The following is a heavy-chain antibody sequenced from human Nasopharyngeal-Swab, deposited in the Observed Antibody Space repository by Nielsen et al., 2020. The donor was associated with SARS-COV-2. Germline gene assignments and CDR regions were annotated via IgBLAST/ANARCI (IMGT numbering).Heavy chain of an antibody. CDR1: GYTFTSYG. CDR3: ANPGPGGDAFDI. D-gene: IGHD1-1*01. V-gene: IGHV1-18*01. Sequence: ASVKVSCKASGYTFTSYGIIWVRQAPGQGLEWMGWISAYNGNTNYAQKLQGRVTMTTDKSTSTAYMELSSLRSEDTAVYYCANPGPGGDAFDIWGQGTMVTVSS. CDR2: ISAYNGNT. J-gene: IGHJ3*02.